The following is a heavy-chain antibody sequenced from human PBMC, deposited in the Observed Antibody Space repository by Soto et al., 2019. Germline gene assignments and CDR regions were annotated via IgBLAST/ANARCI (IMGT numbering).Heavy chain of an antibody. V-gene: IGHV4-39*01. CDR1: GGSISSSSYY. J-gene: IGHJ4*02. CDR3: ATLGFAEGNY. Sequence: QLQLQESGPGLVKPSETLSLTCTVSGGSISSSSYYWGWIRQPPGKGLEWIGSIYYSGSTYYNPSLKSLVTISVDTSTNQSSLKLSSVPAADPAVYYSATLGFAEGNYWGQGTLVTVSS. D-gene: IGHD3-10*01. CDR2: IYYSGST.